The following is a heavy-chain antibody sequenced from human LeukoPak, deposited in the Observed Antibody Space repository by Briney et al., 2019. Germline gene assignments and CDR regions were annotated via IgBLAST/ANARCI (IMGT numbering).Heavy chain of an antibody. D-gene: IGHD2-21*01. Sequence: PSETLSLTCTVSGGSISSYSWSWIRQPPGKGLEWIGYIYYSGSTNYNPSLKSRVTISVDTSKNHFSLKLSSVTAAETTVYYCARGIGPYYFDYWGQGTLVTVSS. CDR1: GGSISSYS. J-gene: IGHJ4*02. V-gene: IGHV4-59*01. CDR3: ARGIGPYYFDY. CDR2: IYYSGST.